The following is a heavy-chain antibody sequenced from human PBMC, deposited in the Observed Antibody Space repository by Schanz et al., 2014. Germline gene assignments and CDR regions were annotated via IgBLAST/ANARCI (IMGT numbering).Heavy chain of an antibody. V-gene: IGHV3-21*01. CDR3: ARGTPFLCDY. D-gene: IGHD3-16*01. CDR1: GFTFSSYT. CDR2: ISSTSTYL. J-gene: IGHJ4*02. Sequence: VYLVQSGGGVVQPGRSLRLSCAASGFTFSSYTMKWVRQAPGKGLEWVSSISSTSTYLYYADSVKGRFTISRDSARNSLYLQMSSLRAEDTAVYYCARGTPFLCDYWGQGTLVTVSS.